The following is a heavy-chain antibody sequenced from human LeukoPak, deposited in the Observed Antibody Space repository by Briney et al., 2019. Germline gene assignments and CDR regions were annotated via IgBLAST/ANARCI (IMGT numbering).Heavy chain of an antibody. CDR1: GFTFSDYY. CDR3: AKARYSSCRYDYFDY. J-gene: IGHJ4*02. CDR2: ISSSGSTI. D-gene: IGHD6-19*01. V-gene: IGHV3-11*01. Sequence: GGSLRLSCAASGFTFSDYYMSWIRQAPGKGLEWVSYISSSGSTIYYADSVKGRFTISRDNAKNSLYLQMNSLRAEETAVYYCAKARYSSCRYDYFDYWGQGTLVAVSS.